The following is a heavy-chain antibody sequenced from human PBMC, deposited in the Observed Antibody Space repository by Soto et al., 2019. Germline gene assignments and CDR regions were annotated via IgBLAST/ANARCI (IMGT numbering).Heavy chain of an antibody. Sequence: GGSLRLSCAASGFTFSNAWMSWVRQAPGKGLEWVGRIKSKTDGGTTDYAAPVKGRFTISRDDSKDTLYLQMNSLKTEDTAVYYCTTSLTYYYDSSGYYPQITFDYWGQGTLVTSPQ. D-gene: IGHD3-22*01. CDR2: IKSKTDGGTT. CDR3: TTSLTYYYDSSGYYPQITFDY. CDR1: GFTFSNAW. V-gene: IGHV3-15*01. J-gene: IGHJ4*02.